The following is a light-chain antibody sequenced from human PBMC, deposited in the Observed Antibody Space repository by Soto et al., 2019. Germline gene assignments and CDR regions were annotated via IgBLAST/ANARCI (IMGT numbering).Light chain of an antibody. CDR3: KQRYNWPPT. V-gene: IGKV3-11*01. CDR1: QTVSSF. Sequence: EIVLSQSPAILSLSPGDRATLSCRASQTVSSFLAWYQQKPGQAPRLLIYDTSNRATGVPARFSASGSGTDLTLTISSLEPEDFAVYFCKQRYNWPPTFGQGTKLAI. CDR2: DTS. J-gene: IGKJ2*01.